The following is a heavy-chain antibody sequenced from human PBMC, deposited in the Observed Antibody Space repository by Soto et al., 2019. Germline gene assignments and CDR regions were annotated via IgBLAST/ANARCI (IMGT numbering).Heavy chain of an antibody. CDR2: ISGSGGST. CDR1: GFTFSSYA. CDR3: AKDLSARNYDFWSHAFDI. V-gene: IGHV3-23*01. D-gene: IGHD3-3*01. J-gene: IGHJ3*02. Sequence: EVQLLESGGGLVQPGGSLRLSCAASGFTFSSYAMSWVRQAPGKGLEWVSAISGSGGSTYYADSVKGRFTISRDNSKNTLYLQMNSLRAEDTAVYYCAKDLSARNYDFWSHAFDIWGQGTMVTVSS.